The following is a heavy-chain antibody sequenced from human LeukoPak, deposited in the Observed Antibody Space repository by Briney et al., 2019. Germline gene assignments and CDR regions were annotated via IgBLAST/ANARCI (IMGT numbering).Heavy chain of an antibody. Sequence: PGGSLRLSCAASGFTFSDYGIHWVRRAPGKGLEWVAVIWSVGSNKYYADSVKGRFTISRDNSRKTLYLQMNSLRVEDTAVYYCVRASGSFDYWGQGTLVTVSS. CDR3: VRASGSFDY. CDR2: IWSVGSNK. CDR1: GFTFSDYG. V-gene: IGHV3-33*01. D-gene: IGHD3-10*01. J-gene: IGHJ4*02.